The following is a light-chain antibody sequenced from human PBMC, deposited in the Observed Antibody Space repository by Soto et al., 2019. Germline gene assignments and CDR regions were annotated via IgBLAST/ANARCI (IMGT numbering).Light chain of an antibody. Sequence: IVLRQAPGTLSLSPGGSATLSFLSSQSVSNNYLAWYQQKPGQAPRLLIYGASSRATGIPDRFSGSGSGTDFTLTISRLEPEDFAVYYCQQYDEPPRTFGQGTKVDIK. V-gene: IGKV3-20*01. CDR2: GAS. CDR3: QQYDEPPRT. J-gene: IGKJ1*01. CDR1: QSVSNNY.